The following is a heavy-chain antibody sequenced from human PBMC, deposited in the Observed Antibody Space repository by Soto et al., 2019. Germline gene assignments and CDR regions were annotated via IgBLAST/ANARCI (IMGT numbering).Heavy chain of an antibody. J-gene: IGHJ4*02. V-gene: IGHV4-34*01. CDR3: ARARSSGYSLFDY. CDR2: INHSVST. D-gene: IGHD3-22*01. CDR1: GGSFSGYY. Sequence: QVQLQQWGAGLLKPSETLSLTCAVYGGSFSGYYWSWIRQSPGKGLEWIGEINHSVSTNYNPSLKSRVTISVDTSKNQFSLKLSSVTAADTAVYYCARARSSGYSLFDYWGQGTLVTVSS.